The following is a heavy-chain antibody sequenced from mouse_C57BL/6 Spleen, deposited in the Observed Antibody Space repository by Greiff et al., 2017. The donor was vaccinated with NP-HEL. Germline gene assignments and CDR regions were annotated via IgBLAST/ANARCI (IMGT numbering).Heavy chain of an antibody. CDR2: ISSGSRTI. CDR3: ARPCYYGSDY. CDR1: GFTSSDYG. J-gene: IGHJ2*01. V-gene: IGHV5-17*01. Sequence: VESGGGLVKPGGSLILSCAASGFTSSDYGMLWVLQAPAKGLEWVAYISSGSRTIYFADTVLGRFTIARDNAKNTLFLQMTSLRSEDTSMYYCARPCYYGSDYWGQGTTLTVSS. D-gene: IGHD1-1*01.